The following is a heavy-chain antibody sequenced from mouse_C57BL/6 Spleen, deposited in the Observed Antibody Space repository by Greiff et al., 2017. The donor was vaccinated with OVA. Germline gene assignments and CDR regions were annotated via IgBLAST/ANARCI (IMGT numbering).Heavy chain of an antibody. D-gene: IGHD3-2*02. CDR3: ARSEDSSGYDY. CDR2: IYPGDGDT. CDR1: GYAFSSSW. Sequence: QVQLQQSGPELVKPGASVKISCKASGYAFSSSWMNWVKQRPGKGLEWIGRIYPGDGDTNYNGKFKGKATLTADKSSSTAYMQLSSLTSEDSAVYFCARSEDSSGYDYWGQGTTLTVSS. V-gene: IGHV1-82*01. J-gene: IGHJ2*01.